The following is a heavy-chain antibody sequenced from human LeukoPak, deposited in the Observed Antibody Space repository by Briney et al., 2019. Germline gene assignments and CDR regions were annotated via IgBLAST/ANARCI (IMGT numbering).Heavy chain of an antibody. CDR3: ATDVASTYYDFWSGYYMRLLDY. D-gene: IGHD3-3*01. V-gene: IGHV4-30-4*01. Sequence: SETLSLTCTVSGGSISSGDYYWSWIRQPPGKGLEWIGYIYYSGSTYYNPSLKSRVTISVDTSKNQFSLKLSSVTAADTAVYYCATDVASTYYDFWSGYYMRLLDYWGQGTLVTVSS. CDR1: GGSISSGDYY. J-gene: IGHJ4*02. CDR2: IYYSGST.